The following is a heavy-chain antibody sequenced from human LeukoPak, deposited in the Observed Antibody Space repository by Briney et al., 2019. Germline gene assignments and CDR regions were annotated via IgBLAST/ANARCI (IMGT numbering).Heavy chain of an antibody. V-gene: IGHV3-48*03. CDR2: ISSSGSTI. CDR1: GFTFSSYE. D-gene: IGHD3-3*01. Sequence: PGGSLRLSCAASGFTFSSYEMNWVRQAPGKGLEWVSYISSSGSTIYYADSVKGRFTISRDNAKNSLYPQMNSLRAEDTAVYYCARAVEWIRYYFDYWGQGTLVTVSS. J-gene: IGHJ4*02. CDR3: ARAVEWIRYYFDY.